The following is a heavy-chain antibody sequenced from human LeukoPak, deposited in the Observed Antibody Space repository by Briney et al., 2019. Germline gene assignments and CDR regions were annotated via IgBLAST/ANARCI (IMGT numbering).Heavy chain of an antibody. V-gene: IGHV2-5*01. CDR1: GFSLSSSGVG. Sequence: SGPTLVKPTQTLTLTCTFSGFSLSSSGVGVGWIRQPPGKALEWLALIYWNDDKRYSPSLKSRLTITKDTSKNQVVLTMTNMDPVDTATYYCAHIWYHSWRAEYFQHWGQGTLVTVSS. J-gene: IGHJ1*01. CDR3: AHIWYHSWRAEYFQH. D-gene: IGHD6-13*01. CDR2: IYWNDDK.